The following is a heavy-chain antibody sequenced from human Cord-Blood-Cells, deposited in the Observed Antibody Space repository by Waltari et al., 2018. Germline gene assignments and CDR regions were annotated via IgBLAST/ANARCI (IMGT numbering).Heavy chain of an antibody. CDR1: GFTFSSYA. CDR2: ISGSGGRT. CDR3: AKTYSSSWYMD. V-gene: IGHV3-23*01. J-gene: IGHJ1*01. Sequence: EVQLLESGGGLVQPGGSLRLSCAASGFTFSSYAMSWVRQAPGKGLEWVAAISGSGGRTYDADSVKGRFTISRDNSKNTLYLQMNSLRAEDTAVYYCAKTYSSSWYMDWGQGTLVTVSS. D-gene: IGHD6-13*01.